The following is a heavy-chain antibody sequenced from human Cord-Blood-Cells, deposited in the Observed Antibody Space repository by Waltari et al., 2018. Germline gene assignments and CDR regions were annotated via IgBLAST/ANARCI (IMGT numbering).Heavy chain of an antibody. CDR3: STDLFEESGCSQGDR. Sequence: EVHLVQRGGRLVKPGASLRLCCPGPGFTFRNVHASWVRQTPGKGREWLARIKMESAVGPVEYAAPVKGRFTISRDDSKNPVYLGMNSLKMEDTGRYDCSTDLFEESGCSQGDRSGLGTLVTGSS. D-gene: IGHD2-15*01. CDR1: GFTFRNVH. J-gene: IGHJ5*02. CDR2: IKMESAVGPV. V-gene: IGHV3-15*01.